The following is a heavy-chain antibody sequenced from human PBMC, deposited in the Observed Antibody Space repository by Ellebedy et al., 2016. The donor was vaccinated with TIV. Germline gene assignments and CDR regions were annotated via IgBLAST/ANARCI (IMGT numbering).Heavy chain of an antibody. CDR1: AYFFNAYH. CDR2: LHPSSGGT. D-gene: IGHD1-26*01. J-gene: IGHJ4*02. CDR3: TTFPYVTTSTAF. V-gene: IGHV1-2*02. Sequence: AASVKVSCKPSAYFFNAYHIHRVRHPPGPWLACMGWLHPSSGGTNYAQNFQVRVSMTRDTSISTVYLDLARLEPDDTAVYYCTTFPYVTTSTAFWGQGTLVTVAS.